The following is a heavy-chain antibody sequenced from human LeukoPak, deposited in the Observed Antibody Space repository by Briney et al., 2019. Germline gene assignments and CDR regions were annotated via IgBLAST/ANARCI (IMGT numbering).Heavy chain of an antibody. CDR2: ISYDGSNK. J-gene: IGHJ1*01. CDR1: GFTFSNYG. CDR3: EKELRGYSYGEH. D-gene: IGHD5-12*01. Sequence: GGSLRLSCAASGFTFSNYGMHWVRQAPGKGLEWVAVISYDGSNKFYRDAVKGRFTISRDNSKNMLYLQMNSLRAEDTAVYYCEKELRGYSYGEHWGQGILVTVSS. V-gene: IGHV3-30*18.